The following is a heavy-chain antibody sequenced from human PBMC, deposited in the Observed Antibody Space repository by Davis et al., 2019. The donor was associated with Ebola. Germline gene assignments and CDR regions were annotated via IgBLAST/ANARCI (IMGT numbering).Heavy chain of an antibody. CDR1: GFTFDDYA. CDR2: ISWNSGSI. CDR3: AKDISYSSFFAGYFDY. J-gene: IGHJ4*02. V-gene: IGHV3-9*01. D-gene: IGHD6-6*01. Sequence: SLKISCAASGFTFDDYAMHWVRQAPGKGLEWVSGISWNSGSIGYADSVKGRFTISRDNAKNSLYLQMNSLRAEDTALYYCAKDISYSSFFAGYFDYWGQGTLVTVSS.